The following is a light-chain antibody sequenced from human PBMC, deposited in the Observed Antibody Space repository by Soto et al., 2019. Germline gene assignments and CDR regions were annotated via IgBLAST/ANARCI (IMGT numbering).Light chain of an antibody. CDR1: QSLVHSDGIAY. Sequence: DVVMTQSPLSLPVTLGQPASISCRSNQSLVHSDGIAYFSWYQQKPGQAPRLLIYGASTRDTHIPDRFSGTGSETEFTLSVSSLQSEDFAIYYCQQYYDWPLVTFGGGTKVDIK. CDR3: QQYYDWPLVT. CDR2: GAS. V-gene: IGKV2-30*02. J-gene: IGKJ4*01.